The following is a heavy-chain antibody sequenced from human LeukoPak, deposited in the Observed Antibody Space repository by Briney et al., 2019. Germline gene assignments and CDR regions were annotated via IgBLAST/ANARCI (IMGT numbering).Heavy chain of an antibody. CDR2: INHSGST. V-gene: IGHV4-34*01. CDR1: GGSFSGYY. CDR3: ARGRDQY. Sequence: PSDTLSHTCAVYGGSFSGYYWTWIRQPPGRGLEWIGEINHSGSTNYNSSLKSRVTISVDTSKSQFSLKLNAVTAADTAIYYCARGRDQYWSQGTLVTVSS. D-gene: IGHD5-24*01. J-gene: IGHJ4*02.